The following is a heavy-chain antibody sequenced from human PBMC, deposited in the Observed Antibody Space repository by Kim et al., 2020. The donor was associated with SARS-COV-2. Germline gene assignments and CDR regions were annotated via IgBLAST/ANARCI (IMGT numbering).Heavy chain of an antibody. D-gene: IGHD6-13*01. CDR2: ISYDGSNK. V-gene: IGHV3-30-3*01. CDR1: GFTFSSYA. CDR3: ARDSVSQVIRSSHDGY. Sequence: GGSLRLSCAASGFTFSSYAMHWVRQAPGKGLEWVAVISYDGSNKYYADSVKGRFTISRDNSKNTLYLQMNSLRAEDTAVYYCARDSVSQVIRSSHDGYWGQGTLVTVSS. J-gene: IGHJ4*02.